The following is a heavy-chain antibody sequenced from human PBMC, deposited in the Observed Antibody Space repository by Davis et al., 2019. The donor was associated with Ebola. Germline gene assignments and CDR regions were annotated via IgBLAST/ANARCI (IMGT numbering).Heavy chain of an antibody. Sequence: GESLKISCAASGFTFSDYYMSWIRQAPGKGLEWVSYISSSGGTIYYADSVKGRFTISRDNAKNSLYLQMNSLRAEDTALYYCAKDIKYSSGWYFDYWGQGTLVTVSS. CDR1: GFTFSDYY. J-gene: IGHJ4*01. V-gene: IGHV3-11*01. CDR2: ISSSGGTI. D-gene: IGHD6-19*01. CDR3: AKDIKYSSGWYFDY.